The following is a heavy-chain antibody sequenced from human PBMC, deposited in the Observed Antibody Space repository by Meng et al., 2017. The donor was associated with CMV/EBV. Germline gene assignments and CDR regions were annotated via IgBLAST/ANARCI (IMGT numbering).Heavy chain of an antibody. Sequence: KVSCKGSGYSFTSYWIGWVRQMPGKGLEWMGLIYPGDSDTRYSPSFQGQVTISADKSISTAYLQWSSLKASDTAIYYCASPLFDGMDVWGQGTTVTVSS. V-gene: IGHV5-51*01. J-gene: IGHJ6*02. CDR3: ASPLFDGMDV. D-gene: IGHD2-21*01. CDR1: GYSFTSYW. CDR2: IYPGDSDT.